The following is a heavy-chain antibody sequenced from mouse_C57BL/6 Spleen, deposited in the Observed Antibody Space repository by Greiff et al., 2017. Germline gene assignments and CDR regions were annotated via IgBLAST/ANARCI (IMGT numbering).Heavy chain of an antibody. CDR3: ARSGDYYGNYAFAY. J-gene: IGHJ3*01. V-gene: IGHV1-69*01. D-gene: IGHD2-1*01. CDR1: GYTFTSYW. CDR2: IDPSDSYT. Sequence: QVQLQQPGAELVMPGASVKLSCKASGYTFTSYWMHWVKQRPGQGLEWIGEIDPSDSYTNYNQKFKGKSTLTVDKSSSTAYMQLSSLTSEDSAVYYCARSGDYYGNYAFAYWGQGTLVTVSA.